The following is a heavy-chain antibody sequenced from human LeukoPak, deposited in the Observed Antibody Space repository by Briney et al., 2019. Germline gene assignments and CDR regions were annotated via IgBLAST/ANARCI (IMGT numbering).Heavy chain of an antibody. J-gene: IGHJ4*02. Sequence: PGGSLRLSCVASGFTFDTFAMSWGRQAPGKGLEWVSGIGNTETYYSDSVKGRFTISRDNSKSTIYLHMSNLRAEDTALYYCARDGQAFNSNWDYFEYWGQGTPVTVSS. CDR2: IGNTET. CDR3: ARDGQAFNSNWDYFEY. CDR1: GFTFDTFA. D-gene: IGHD7-27*01. V-gene: IGHV3-23*01.